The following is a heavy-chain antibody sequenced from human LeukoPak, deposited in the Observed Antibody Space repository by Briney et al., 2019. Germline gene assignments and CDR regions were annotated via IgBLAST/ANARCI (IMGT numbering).Heavy chain of an antibody. D-gene: IGHD3-22*01. CDR3: AKDPYDSSGYTFDY. V-gene: IGHV3-53*01. CDR2: IYSGGST. CDR1: GFTVSSNY. J-gene: IGHJ4*02. Sequence: GGSLRLSCAASGFTVSSNYMSWVRQAPGKGLEWVSVIYSGGSTYYADSVKGRFTISRDNSKNTLYLQMNSLRAEDTAVYYCAKDPYDSSGYTFDYWGQGTLVTVSS.